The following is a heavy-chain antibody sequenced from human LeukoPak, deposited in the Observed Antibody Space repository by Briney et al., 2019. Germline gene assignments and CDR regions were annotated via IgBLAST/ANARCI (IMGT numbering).Heavy chain of an antibody. J-gene: IGHJ6*02. CDR1: GFTFSSYG. Sequence: GGSLRLSCAASGFTFSSYGMHWVRQAPGKGLEWVAVISYDGSNKYYADSVKGRFTISRDNSKNTLYLQMNSLRAEDTAVYYCASGSYLYYYGMDVWGQGTTVTVSS. V-gene: IGHV3-30*03. CDR3: ASGSYLYYYGMDV. D-gene: IGHD3-10*01. CDR2: ISYDGSNK.